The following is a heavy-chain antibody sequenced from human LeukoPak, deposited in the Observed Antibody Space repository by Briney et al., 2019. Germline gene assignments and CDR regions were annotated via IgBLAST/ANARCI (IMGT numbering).Heavy chain of an antibody. D-gene: IGHD3-10*02. Sequence: GGSLRLSCAASGFTFSSYGMSWVRQAPGKGLEWVSYISSSGSTIYYADSVKGRFTISRDNAKNSLYLQMNSLRAEDTAVYYCAELGITMIGGVWGRGTTVTISS. CDR2: ISSSGSTI. CDR3: AELGITMIGGV. CDR1: GFTFSSYG. V-gene: IGHV3-48*04. J-gene: IGHJ6*04.